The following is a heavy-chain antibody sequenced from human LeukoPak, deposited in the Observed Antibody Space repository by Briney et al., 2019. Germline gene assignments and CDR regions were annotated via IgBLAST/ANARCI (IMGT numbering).Heavy chain of an antibody. D-gene: IGHD5-12*01. CDR2: IKQDGSEK. CDR3: AASGYSGYDLDY. CDR1: GFTSSSYW. J-gene: IGHJ4*02. V-gene: IGHV3-7*01. Sequence: PGGSLRLSCAASGFTSSSYWMSWVRQAPGKGLEWVANIKQDGSEKYYVDSVKGRFTISRDNAKNSLYLQMNSLRAEDTAVYYCAASGYSGYDLDYWGQGTLVTVSS.